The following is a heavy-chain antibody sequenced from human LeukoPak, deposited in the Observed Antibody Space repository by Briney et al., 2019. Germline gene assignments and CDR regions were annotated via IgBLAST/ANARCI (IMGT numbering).Heavy chain of an antibody. V-gene: IGHV3-30*02. Sequence: GGSLRLSCAASGFTFSSYGMHWVRQAPGKGLEWVAFIRYDGSNKYYADSVKGRFTISRDNSKNTLYLQMNSLRAEDTAVYYCAKDFSVYYYDSRVLDYWGQGTLVTVSS. D-gene: IGHD3-22*01. J-gene: IGHJ4*02. CDR1: GFTFSSYG. CDR3: AKDFSVYYYDSRVLDY. CDR2: IRYDGSNK.